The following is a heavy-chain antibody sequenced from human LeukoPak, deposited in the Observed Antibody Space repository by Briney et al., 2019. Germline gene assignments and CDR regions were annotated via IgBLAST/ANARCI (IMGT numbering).Heavy chain of an antibody. Sequence: SETLSLTCTVSVSGDSFSSYHWSWLRQPPGKGLEWIGYISSSGSTSYHPSLKSRVTISVDTSKNQFSLKLSSVTAADPAVCYCARVGRGDHTWGSYSCDHWGQGTLVSVSS. CDR1: GDSFSSYH. J-gene: IGHJ4*02. CDR3: ARVGRGDHTWGSYSCDH. CDR2: ISSSGST. D-gene: IGHD3-16*01. V-gene: IGHV4-59*01.